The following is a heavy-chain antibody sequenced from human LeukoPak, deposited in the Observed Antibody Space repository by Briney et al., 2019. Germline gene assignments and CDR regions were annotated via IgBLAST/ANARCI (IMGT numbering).Heavy chain of an antibody. CDR1: GFSLSTSGMR. Sequence: SGPTLVNPTQTLTLTCTFSGFSLSTSGMRVSWIRQPPGKALEWLARIDWDDDKFYSTSLKTRLTISKDTSKNQVVLTMTNMDPVDTATYYCARLSSSGGAVDYWGQGTLVTVSS. CDR2: IDWDDDK. D-gene: IGHD6-6*01. CDR3: ARLSSSGGAVDY. J-gene: IGHJ4*02. V-gene: IGHV2-70*04.